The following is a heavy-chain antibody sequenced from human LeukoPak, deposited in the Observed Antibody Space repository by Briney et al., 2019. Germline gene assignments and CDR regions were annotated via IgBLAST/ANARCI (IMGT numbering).Heavy chain of an antibody. CDR2: ISDSGGST. J-gene: IGHJ5*02. V-gene: IGHV3-23*01. CDR1: GFIFSTHA. D-gene: IGHD4-11*01. Sequence: GGSLRLSCVASGFIFSTHAMSRVRLAPGRGLEWVSTISDSGGSTYYTDSVKGRFTISRDNSKNTLYLQMNSLRAEDTAVYYCARAGDGWTTVTENWFDPWGQGTLVTVSS. CDR3: ARAGDGWTTVTENWFDP.